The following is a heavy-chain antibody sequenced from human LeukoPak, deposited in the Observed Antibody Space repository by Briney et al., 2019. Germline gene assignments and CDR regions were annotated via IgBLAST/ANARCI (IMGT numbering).Heavy chain of an antibody. CDR3: ARAASSGYFDY. D-gene: IGHD1-26*01. Sequence: PSETLSLTCTVSGGSISSYYWSWVRQPPGKGLEWIGYIYYSGSTNYNPSLKSRVTISVDTSKNQFSLKLSTVTAADTAVYYCARAASSGYFDYWGQGTLVTVSS. J-gene: IGHJ4*02. CDR2: IYYSGST. CDR1: GGSISSYY. V-gene: IGHV4-59*01.